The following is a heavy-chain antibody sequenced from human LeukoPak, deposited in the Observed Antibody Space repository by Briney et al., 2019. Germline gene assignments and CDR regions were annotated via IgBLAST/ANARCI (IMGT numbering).Heavy chain of an antibody. D-gene: IGHD3-10*01. J-gene: IGHJ4*02. CDR2: ISAYNGNT. Sequence: GASVKVSCKASGYTFTSYGISWVRQAPGQGLEWMGWISAYNGNTNYAQKLQGRVTMTTDTSTSTAYMELRSLRSDDTAVYYCARDRGLYGSGSYKPFDYWGQGTLVTVSS. CDR1: GYTFTSYG. CDR3: ARDRGLYGSGSYKPFDY. V-gene: IGHV1-18*01.